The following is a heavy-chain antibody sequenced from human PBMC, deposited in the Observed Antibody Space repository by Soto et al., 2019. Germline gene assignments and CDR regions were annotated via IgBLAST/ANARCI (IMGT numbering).Heavy chain of an antibody. CDR3: ASQTTVTNFDY. CDR1: GGSISSYY. V-gene: IGHV4-59*08. CDR2: IYYSGST. J-gene: IGHJ4*02. D-gene: IGHD4-17*01. Sequence: PSETLSLTCTVSGGSISSYYWSWIRQPPGKGLEWIGYIYYSGSTNYNPSLKSRVTISVDTSKNQFSLKLSSVTAADTAVYYCASQTTVTNFDYWGQGTLVTVSS.